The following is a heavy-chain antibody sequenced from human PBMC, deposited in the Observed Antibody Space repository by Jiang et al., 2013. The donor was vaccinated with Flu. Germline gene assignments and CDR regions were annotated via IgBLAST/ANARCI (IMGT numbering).Heavy chain of an antibody. CDR1: GGSISSSSYY. D-gene: IGHD6-19*01. J-gene: IGHJ3*02. V-gene: IGHV4-39*07. CDR3: ARDGPAEWLVTGPSDAFDI. Sequence: GPGLVKPSETLSLTCTVSGGSISSSSYYWGWIRQPPGKGLEWIGSIYYSGSTYYNPSLKSRVTISVDTSKNQFSLKLSSVTAADTAVYYCARDGPAEWLVTGPSDAFDIWGQGTMVTVSS. CDR2: IYYSGST.